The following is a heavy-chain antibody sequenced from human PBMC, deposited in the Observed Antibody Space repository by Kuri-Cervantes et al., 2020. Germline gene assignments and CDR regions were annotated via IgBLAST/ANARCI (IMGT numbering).Heavy chain of an antibody. CDR1: GGSFSGYY. V-gene: IGHV4-34*01. Sequence: ESLKISCAVYGGSFSGYYWSWIRQPPGKGLEWIGEINHSGSTNYNPSLKSRVTISIDTSKNQFSLKLSSVTAADTAVYYCARGRRRQWLATYFDYWGQGTLVTVSS. D-gene: IGHD6-19*01. CDR3: ARGRRRQWLATYFDY. CDR2: INHSGST. J-gene: IGHJ4*02.